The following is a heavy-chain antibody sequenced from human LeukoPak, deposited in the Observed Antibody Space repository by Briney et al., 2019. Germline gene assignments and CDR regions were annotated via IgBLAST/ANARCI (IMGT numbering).Heavy chain of an antibody. V-gene: IGHV5-51*01. CDR2: IYPGDSDT. D-gene: IGHD6-6*01. CDR3: ARQYSSSSPDMDV. J-gene: IGHJ6*03. Sequence: GESLKISCKGSGYSFSSHWIDWVRQMPGKGLEWMGIIYPGDSDTRYSPSFQGQVTISADKSISTAYLQWSSLKASDTAMYYCARQYSSSSPDMDVWGKGTTVTVSS. CDR1: GYSFSSHW.